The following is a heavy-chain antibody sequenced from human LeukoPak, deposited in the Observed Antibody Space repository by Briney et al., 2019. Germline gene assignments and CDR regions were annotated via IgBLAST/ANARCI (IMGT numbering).Heavy chain of an antibody. CDR1: GGSFSGYY. J-gene: IGHJ4*02. D-gene: IGHD3-22*01. V-gene: IGHV4-34*01. CDR3: ARGFRTPYDSSGYYAYYFDY. CDR2: INHSGST. Sequence: PSETLSLTCAVYGGSFSGYYWSWIRQPPGKGLEWIGEINHSGSTNYNPSLKSRVTISVDTSKNQLSLKLSSVTAADTAVYYCARGFRTPYDSSGYYAYYFDYWGQGTLVTVSS.